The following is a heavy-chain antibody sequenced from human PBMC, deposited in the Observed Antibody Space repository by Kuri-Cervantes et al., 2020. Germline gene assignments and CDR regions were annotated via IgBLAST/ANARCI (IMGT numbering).Heavy chain of an antibody. D-gene: IGHD3-9*01. CDR2: ISYDGSNK. CDR3: AKDSRVRYFDWLPSYYYYGMDV. CDR1: GFTFSSYA. Sequence: GGSLRLSCAASGFTFSSYAMHWVRQAPGKGLEWVAVISYDGSNKYYADSVKGRFTISRDNSKNTLYLQMNSLRAEDTAVYYCAKDSRVRYFDWLPSYYYYGMDVWGQGTTVTVSS. J-gene: IGHJ6*02. V-gene: IGHV3-30-3*01.